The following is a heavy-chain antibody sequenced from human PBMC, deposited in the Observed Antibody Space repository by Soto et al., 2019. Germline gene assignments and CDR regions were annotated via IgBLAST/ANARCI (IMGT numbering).Heavy chain of an antibody. CDR3: ARDEGGSYFYYYYYGMDV. CDR2: ISAYNGNT. V-gene: IGHV1-18*04. Sequence: ASVKVSCKASGYTFTSYGIGWVRQAPGQGLEWMGWISAYNGNTNYAQKLQGRVTMTTDTSTSTAYMELRSLRSDDTAVYYCARDEGGSYFYYYYYGMDVWGQGTTVTVS. CDR1: GYTFTSYG. J-gene: IGHJ6*02. D-gene: IGHD1-26*01.